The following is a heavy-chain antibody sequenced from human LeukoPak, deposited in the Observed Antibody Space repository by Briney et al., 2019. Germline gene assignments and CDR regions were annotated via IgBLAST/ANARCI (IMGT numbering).Heavy chain of an antibody. CDR3: ARTIPVAPAALSRGVPYDYYGMDV. V-gene: IGHV4-4*07. Sequence: SETLSLTCTVSGVSFGTYYWNWIRQPAGKGLEWIGRIYTRWDTRYSPSLQSRVTISLDTSENQLSLRLASVTAADTAVYYCARTIPVAPAALSRGVPYDYYGMDVWGQGTTVTVSS. J-gene: IGHJ6*02. D-gene: IGHD2-2*01. CDR2: IYTRWDT. CDR1: GVSFGTYY.